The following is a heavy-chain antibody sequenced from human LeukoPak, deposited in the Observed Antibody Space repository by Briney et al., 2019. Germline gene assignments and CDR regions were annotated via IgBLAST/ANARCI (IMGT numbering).Heavy chain of an antibody. J-gene: IGHJ4*02. CDR3: AREYDDSSGYRTEVSIGFDY. Sequence: PGGSLRLSCAASGFTFSSYSMNWVRQAPGKGLEWVSSISSSSSYIYYADSVKGRFTISRDNAKNSLYLQMNSLRAEDTAVYYCAREYDDSSGYRTEVSIGFDYWGQGTLVTVSS. CDR2: ISSSSSYI. V-gene: IGHV3-21*01. CDR1: GFTFSSYS. D-gene: IGHD3-22*01.